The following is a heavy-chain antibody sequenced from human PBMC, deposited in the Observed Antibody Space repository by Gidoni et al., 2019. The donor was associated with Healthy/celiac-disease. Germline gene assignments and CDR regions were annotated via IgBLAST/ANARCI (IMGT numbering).Heavy chain of an antibody. D-gene: IGHD5-18*01. CDR3: ARGIQLWLLEYANWFDP. CDR2: IYYSGST. J-gene: IGHJ5*02. CDR1: GASISSRGYY. Sequence: QVQLQESGPGLVKPSQTLSLTSTFPGASISSRGYYWSWIRQHPGKRLEWIGYIYYSGSTYYNPSLKSRVTISVDTSKNQFSLKLSSVTAADTAVYYCARGIQLWLLEYANWFDPWGQGTLVTVSS. V-gene: IGHV4-31*03.